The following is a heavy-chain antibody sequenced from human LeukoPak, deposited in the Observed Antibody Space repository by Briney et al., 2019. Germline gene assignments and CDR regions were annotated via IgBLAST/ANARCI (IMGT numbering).Heavy chain of an antibody. CDR2: ISGSGGST. Sequence: GGSLRLSCAASGFTFSSYAMSWVRQAPGKGLGWVSAISGSGGSTYYADSVKGRFTISRDNSKNTLYLQMNSLRAEDTAVYYCANDRRYCTNGVCYTAVFDYWGQGTLVTVSS. V-gene: IGHV3-23*01. D-gene: IGHD2-8*01. J-gene: IGHJ4*02. CDR3: ANDRRYCTNGVCYTAVFDY. CDR1: GFTFSSYA.